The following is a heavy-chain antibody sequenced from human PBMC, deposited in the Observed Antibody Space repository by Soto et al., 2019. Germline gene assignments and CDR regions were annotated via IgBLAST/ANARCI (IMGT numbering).Heavy chain of an antibody. CDR2: IIPIFGTA. Sequence: ASVKVSCKASGGTFSSYAISWVRQAPGQGLEWMGGIIPIFGTANYAQKFQGRVTITADESTSTAYMELSSLGSEDTAVYYCAIHGGYYDSSGYSPFDYWGQGTLVTVSS. J-gene: IGHJ4*02. CDR1: GGTFSSYA. V-gene: IGHV1-69*13. CDR3: AIHGGYYDSSGYSPFDY. D-gene: IGHD3-22*01.